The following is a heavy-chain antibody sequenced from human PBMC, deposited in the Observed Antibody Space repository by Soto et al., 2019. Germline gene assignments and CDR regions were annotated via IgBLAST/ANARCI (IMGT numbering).Heavy chain of an antibody. J-gene: IGHJ6*02. D-gene: IGHD2-2*01. CDR2: ISGSGGST. Sequence: PGGSLRLSCAASGFTFSSYAMSWVRQAPGKGLEWVSAISGSGGSTYYADSVKGRFTISRDNSKNTLYLQMNSLRAEDTAVYYCAKDLPAAISYYYGMDVWGQGTTVTVSS. CDR3: AKDLPAAISYYYGMDV. V-gene: IGHV3-23*01. CDR1: GFTFSSYA.